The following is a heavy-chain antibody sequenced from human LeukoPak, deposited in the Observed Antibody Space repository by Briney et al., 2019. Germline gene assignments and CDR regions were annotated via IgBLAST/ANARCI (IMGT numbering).Heavy chain of an antibody. CDR3: ANDLSGYYDSSGYSD. V-gene: IGHV3-23*01. CDR2: ISGSGGST. D-gene: IGHD3-22*01. CDR1: GFTFSSYG. Sequence: HPGGSLRLSCAASGFTFSSYGMSWVRQAPGKGLEWVSAISGSGGSTYYADSVEGRFTISRDNSKNTLYLQMNSLRAEDTAVYYCANDLSGYYDSSGYSDWGQGTLVTVSS. J-gene: IGHJ4*02.